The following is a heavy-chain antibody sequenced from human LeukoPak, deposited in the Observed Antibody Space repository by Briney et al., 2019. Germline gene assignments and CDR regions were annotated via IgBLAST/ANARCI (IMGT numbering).Heavy chain of an antibody. CDR2: ISTSGRAI. CDR3: VRDRSPGTGIVRLDY. V-gene: IGHV3-48*02. J-gene: IGHJ4*01. D-gene: IGHD5-18*01. CDR1: GFTFSNYN. Sequence: PGGSLRLSCAASGFTFSNYNMNWVRQAPGKGLEWVSYISTSGRAIFYADSVKGRFTISRDNAKNSLFLQMNSLRDEDTAVYYCVRDRSPGTGIVRLDYWGQGTLVTVSS.